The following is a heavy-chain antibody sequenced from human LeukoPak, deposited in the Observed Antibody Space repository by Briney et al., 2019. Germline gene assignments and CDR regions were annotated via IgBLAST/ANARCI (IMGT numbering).Heavy chain of an antibody. CDR2: IYTSGST. CDR1: GGSISSYY. D-gene: IGHD2-2*02. CDR3: ARGVPAAIVAADLYYFDY. J-gene: IGHJ4*02. V-gene: IGHV4-4*07. Sequence: SETLSLTCTVSGGSISSYYWSWIRQPAGKGLEWIGRIYTSGSTNYNPSLKSRVTMSVATSKNQFSLELSSVTAADTAVYYCARGVPAAIVAADLYYFDYWGQGTLVTVSS.